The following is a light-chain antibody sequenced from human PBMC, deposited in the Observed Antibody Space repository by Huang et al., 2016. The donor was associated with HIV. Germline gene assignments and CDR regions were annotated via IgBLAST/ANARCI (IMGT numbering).Light chain of an antibody. J-gene: IGKJ1*01. V-gene: IGKV3D-15*01. CDR3: LQYNTWPRT. CDR1: QSVSDN. Sequence: EIVMTQSPATLSVSPGERATLSCRASQSVSDNVAWEMQDSGQAPSLLIYGASTRATGSPARLSGGVSGTEFTLTSSSLQSEDFGVYWCLQYNTWPRTFGQGTKVEV. CDR2: GAS.